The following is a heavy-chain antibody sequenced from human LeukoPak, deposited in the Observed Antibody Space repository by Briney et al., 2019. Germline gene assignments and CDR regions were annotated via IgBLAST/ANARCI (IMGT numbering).Heavy chain of an antibody. J-gene: IGHJ6*02. CDR2: IYYSGST. CDR1: GGSISSYY. V-gene: IGHV4-59*01. CDR3: ARTVTKAYYYYGMDV. Sequence: SETLSLTCTVSGGSISSYYWSWIRQPPGKGLEWIGYIYYSGSTNYNPSLKSRVTISVDTSKNQFSLKLSSVTAADTAVYYCARTVTKAYYYYGMDVWGQGPRSPSP. D-gene: IGHD4-17*01.